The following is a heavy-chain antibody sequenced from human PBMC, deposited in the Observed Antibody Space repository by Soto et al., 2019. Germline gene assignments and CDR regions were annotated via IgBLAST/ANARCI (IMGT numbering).Heavy chain of an antibody. J-gene: IGHJ5*02. CDR3: ARHRGSGWYVGRDGNWFDP. CDR1: GGSISSYY. D-gene: IGHD6-19*01. V-gene: IGHV4-59*08. CDR2: IYYSGST. Sequence: VTTSETLSLTCTVSGGSISSYYWSWIRQPPGKGLEWIGYIYYSGSTNYNPSLKSRVTISVDTSKNQFSLKLSSVNAADTAVYYCARHRGSGWYVGRDGNWFDPWGQGTLVTVSS.